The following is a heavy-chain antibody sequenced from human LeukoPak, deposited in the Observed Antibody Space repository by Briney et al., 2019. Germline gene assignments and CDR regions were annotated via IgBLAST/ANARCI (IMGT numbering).Heavy chain of an antibody. J-gene: IGHJ5*02. CDR2: FYHGGST. V-gene: IGHV4-38-2*02. D-gene: IGHD6-19*01. Sequence: SETLSLTCTVSGYSISTGYYWDWIRQPPGKGLEWIGTFYHGGSTYYNPSLKSRVTISVDTSKNQFSLKLSSVTAADTAVYYCARVVAVAGTRTLYFRRKTETKIDPWGQGTLVTVSS. CDR3: ARVVAVAGTRTLYFRRKTETKIDP. CDR1: GYSISTGYY.